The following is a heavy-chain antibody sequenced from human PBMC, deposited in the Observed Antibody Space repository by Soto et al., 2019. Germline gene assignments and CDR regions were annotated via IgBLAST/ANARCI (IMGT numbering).Heavy chain of an antibody. CDR3: ARGGIFDSSGYYYFSAFDI. V-gene: IGHV1-3*01. Sequence: ASVKVSCKASGYTFTSYAMHWVRQAPGQRLEWMGWINAGNGNTEYSQKFQGRVTITRDTSASTAYMELSSLRSEDTAVYYCARGGIFDSSGYYYFSAFDIWGQGIMVT. CDR2: INAGNGNT. J-gene: IGHJ3*02. CDR1: GYTFTSYA. D-gene: IGHD3-22*01.